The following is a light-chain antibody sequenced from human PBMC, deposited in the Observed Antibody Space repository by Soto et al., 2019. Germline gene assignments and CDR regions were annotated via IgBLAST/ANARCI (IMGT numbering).Light chain of an antibody. J-gene: IGKJ1*01. CDR1: QSVSSSN. Sequence: TVFTQFPGSLSVSKGDRATLYCRASQSVSSSNLAWYQQKRGQSPRLLIYGASSRVTGIPDRFSGSGSGPDFTLTISRLEPEDFAVYFCQVDGSSPWTFGQGTKVDVK. CDR3: QVDGSSPWT. CDR2: GAS. V-gene: IGKV3-20*01.